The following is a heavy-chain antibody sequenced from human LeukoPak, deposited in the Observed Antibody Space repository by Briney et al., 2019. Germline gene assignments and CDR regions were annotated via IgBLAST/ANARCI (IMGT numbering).Heavy chain of an antibody. CDR3: ARGRDLFDS. Sequence: GGSLRLSCAASGFTFTDYWMNWVRQAPGKGLEWVANIKQDGTEKYYVDSVKGRFTISRDNAKNSLYLQMNSLRAEDTAVYYCARGRDLFDSWGQGTLVIVSS. J-gene: IGHJ4*02. CDR1: GFTFTDYW. V-gene: IGHV3-7*01. CDR2: IKQDGTEK.